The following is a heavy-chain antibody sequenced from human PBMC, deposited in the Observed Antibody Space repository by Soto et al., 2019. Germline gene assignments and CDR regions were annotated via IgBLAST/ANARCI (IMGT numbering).Heavy chain of an antibody. CDR3: ARCRNVDV. CDR2: IQNTGGT. CDR1: GGSFSENH. V-gene: IGHV4-34*01. D-gene: IGHD1-1*01. Sequence: QVQVQQWGAGLLKPSETLSLTCAVYGGSFSENHWSWIRQPPGKGLEWIGEIQNTGGTNYSPSLKSRVTISVNRSKNQLSLSLTSVSAADTAVYYCARCRNVDVWGQGTTVIVSS. J-gene: IGHJ6*02.